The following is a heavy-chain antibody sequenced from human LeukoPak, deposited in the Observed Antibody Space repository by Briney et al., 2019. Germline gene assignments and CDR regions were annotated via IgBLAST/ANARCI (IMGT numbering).Heavy chain of an antibody. V-gene: IGHV1-18*01. Sequence: ASVKVSCKASGYTFTSYGISWVRQAPGQGLEWMGWISAYNGNTNYAQKLQGRVTMTTDTSTSTAYTELRSLRSDDTAVYYCARVCSPHTDQLLYVIPTGNWFDPWGQGTLVTVSS. CDR2: ISAYNGNT. CDR1: GYTFTSYG. D-gene: IGHD2-2*02. CDR3: ARVCSPHTDQLLYVIPTGNWFDP. J-gene: IGHJ5*02.